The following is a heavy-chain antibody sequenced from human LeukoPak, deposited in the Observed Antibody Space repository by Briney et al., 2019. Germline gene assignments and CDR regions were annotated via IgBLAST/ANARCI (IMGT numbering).Heavy chain of an antibody. CDR3: AGSRSGYYYVFDY. CDR2: INNSGGST. Sequence: GGSLRLSCAAPGFTFSSYAMSWVRQAPGKGLEWVSAINNSGGSTYYADSVKGRFTISRDNSKNTLYLQMSSLRAEDTAVYYCAGSRSGYYYVFDYWGQGTLVTVSS. CDR1: GFTFSSYA. V-gene: IGHV3-23*01. D-gene: IGHD3-22*01. J-gene: IGHJ4*02.